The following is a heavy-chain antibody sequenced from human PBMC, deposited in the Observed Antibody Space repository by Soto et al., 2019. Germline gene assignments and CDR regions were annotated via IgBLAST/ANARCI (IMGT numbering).Heavy chain of an antibody. CDR1: GFTFSSYG. CDR2: ISYDGSNK. CDR3: AKAAYSSGWSHFDY. D-gene: IGHD6-19*01. Sequence: PGGSLRLSCAASGFTFSSYGMHWVRQAPGKGLEWVAVISYDGSNKYYADSVKGRFTISRDNSKNTLYLQMNSPRAEDTAVYYCAKAAYSSGWSHFDYWGQGTLVTVSS. V-gene: IGHV3-30*18. J-gene: IGHJ4*02.